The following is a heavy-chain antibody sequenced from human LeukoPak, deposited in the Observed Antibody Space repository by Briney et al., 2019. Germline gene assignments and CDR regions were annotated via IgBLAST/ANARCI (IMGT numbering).Heavy chain of an antibody. V-gene: IGHV1-69*05. CDR1: GGTFSSYA. Sequence: SVKVSCKASGGTFSSYAISWVRQAPGQGLEWMGGIIPIFGTANYAQKFQGRVTITTDESTSTAYMELSSLRSEDTAVYYCARVEVPAAPTVYYYYMDVWGKGTTVTVSS. D-gene: IGHD2-2*01. CDR2: IIPIFGTA. CDR3: ARVEVPAAPTVYYYYMDV. J-gene: IGHJ6*03.